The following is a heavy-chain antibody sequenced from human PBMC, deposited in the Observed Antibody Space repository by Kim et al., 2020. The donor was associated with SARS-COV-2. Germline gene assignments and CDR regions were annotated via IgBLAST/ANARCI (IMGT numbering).Heavy chain of an antibody. CDR2: INVGNGNT. V-gene: IGHV1-3*01. CDR3: AIRTGSYWAFDY. J-gene: IGHJ4*02. D-gene: IGHD1-26*01. Sequence: ASVKVSCKASGYLFTIYAMHWVRQAPGQRPEWMGWINVGNGNTKYSEKLKGRVTMTSDTPASTVYMELSSLRSEDTSIYYCAIRTGSYWAFDYWGQGTLVTVSS. CDR1: GYLFTIYA.